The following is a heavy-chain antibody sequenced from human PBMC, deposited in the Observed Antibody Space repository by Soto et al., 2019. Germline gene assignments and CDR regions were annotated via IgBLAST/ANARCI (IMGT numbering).Heavy chain of an antibody. J-gene: IGHJ5*02. CDR3: AKDPFSYSSSWYSSGPPLYTWFDP. CDR1: GFTFSSYA. V-gene: IGHV3-23*01. CDR2: ISGSGGST. D-gene: IGHD6-13*01. Sequence: GGSLRLSCAASGFTFSSYAMSWVRQAPGKGLEWVSAISGSGGSTYYADSVKGRFTISRDNSKNTLYLQMNSLRAEDTAVYYCAKDPFSYSSSWYSSGPPLYTWFDPWAQGTLVTVSS.